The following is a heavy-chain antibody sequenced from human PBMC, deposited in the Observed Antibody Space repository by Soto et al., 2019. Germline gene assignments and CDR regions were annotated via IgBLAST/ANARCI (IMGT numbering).Heavy chain of an antibody. Sequence: QVQLVQSGAEVKKPGASVKVSCKASGYTFTSYAMHWVRQAPGQRLEWMGWINAGNGNTKYSQKFQGRVTITRDTSASTAYRELSSLRSEDTAVYYCASALWFGDFYFDYWGQGTLVTVSS. V-gene: IGHV1-3*01. J-gene: IGHJ4*02. CDR2: INAGNGNT. CDR3: ASALWFGDFYFDY. CDR1: GYTFTSYA. D-gene: IGHD3-10*01.